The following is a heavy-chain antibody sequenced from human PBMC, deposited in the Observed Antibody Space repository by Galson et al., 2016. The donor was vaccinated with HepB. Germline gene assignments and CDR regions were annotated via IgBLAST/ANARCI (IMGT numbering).Heavy chain of an antibody. CDR3: TTEGGYGTAMHWFDS. J-gene: IGHJ5*01. D-gene: IGHD1-1*01. Sequence: SLRLSCAASGFTFSNAWMSWVRQAPGKGLEWVGRIKRKTDGGTTDYAAPVKGRFTISRDDSKNTMYLQMTSLNIEDTAVYYCTTEGGYGTAMHWFDSWGQGPLVTVSS. CDR2: IKRKTDGGTT. CDR1: GFTFSNAW. V-gene: IGHV3-15*01.